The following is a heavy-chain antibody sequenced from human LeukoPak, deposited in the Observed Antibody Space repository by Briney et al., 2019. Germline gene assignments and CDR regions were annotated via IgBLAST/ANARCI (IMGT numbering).Heavy chain of an antibody. Sequence: GGSLRLSCAASGFTFSSYWMSWVRQAPGKGLEWVANIKQDGSEKYYEDSVKGRFTISRDNAKNSLYLQMNSLRAEDTAVYYCARDEYNWNVDAFDIWGQGTVVTVPS. J-gene: IGHJ3*02. CDR2: IKQDGSEK. V-gene: IGHV3-7*01. CDR1: GFTFSSYW. CDR3: ARDEYNWNVDAFDI. D-gene: IGHD1-20*01.